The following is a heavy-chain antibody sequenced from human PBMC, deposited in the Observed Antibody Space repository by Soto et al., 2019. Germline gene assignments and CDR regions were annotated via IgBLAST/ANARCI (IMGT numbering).Heavy chain of an antibody. Sequence: QVQLVQSGAEVKKPGSSVKVSCKASGGTFSSYAISWVRQAPGQGLEWMGGIIPIFGTANYARKFQGRVTITADESTSTAYRELSSLRSEDTAVYYCGSQMGVTGTYENYYGMDVWGQGTTVTVSS. CDR1: GGTFSSYA. CDR3: GSQMGVTGTYENYYGMDV. J-gene: IGHJ6*02. V-gene: IGHV1-69*12. CDR2: IIPIFGTA. D-gene: IGHD1-7*01.